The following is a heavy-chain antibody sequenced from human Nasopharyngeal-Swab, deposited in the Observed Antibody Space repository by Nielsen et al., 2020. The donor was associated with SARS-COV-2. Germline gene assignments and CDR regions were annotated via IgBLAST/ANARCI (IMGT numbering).Heavy chain of an antibody. Sequence: GESLKISCAASGFTFSNAWMSWVRQAPGKGLEWVGRIKSKTDGGTTDYAAPVKGRFTISRDDSKNTLYLQMNSLKTEDTAVYYCTTAVYYDILSKLYYYYGMDVWGQGTTVTVSS. CDR1: GFTFSNAW. V-gene: IGHV3-15*01. CDR3: TTAVYYDILSKLYYYYGMDV. J-gene: IGHJ6*02. D-gene: IGHD3-9*01. CDR2: IKSKTDGGTT.